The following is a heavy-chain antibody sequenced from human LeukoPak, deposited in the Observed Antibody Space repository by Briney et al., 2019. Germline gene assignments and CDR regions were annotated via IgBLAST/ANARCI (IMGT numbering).Heavy chain of an antibody. D-gene: IGHD3-16*02. CDR2: ISGSGGST. CDR1: GFTFSSYA. Sequence: PGGSLRLSCAASGFTFSSYAMSWVRQAPGKGLEWVSAISGSGGSTYYADSVKGRFTISRDKSKNTLYLQVNSLRAEDTAVYYCAKRGAEVGVTVARGDYWGQGTLVTVSS. J-gene: IGHJ4*02. V-gene: IGHV3-23*01. CDR3: AKRGAEVGVTVARGDY.